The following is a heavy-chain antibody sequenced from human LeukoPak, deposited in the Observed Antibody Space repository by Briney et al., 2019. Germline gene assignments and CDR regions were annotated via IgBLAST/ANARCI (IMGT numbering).Heavy chain of an antibody. V-gene: IGHV3-23*01. CDR3: AKDSTWRGDVDTAISLN. Sequence: GGSLRLSCAASGFTFSSYAMSWVRQAPGKGLEWVSAISGSGGSTYYADSVKGRFTISRDNSKNTLYLQMNSLRAEDTAVYYCAKDSTWRGDVDTAISLNWGQGTLVTVSS. D-gene: IGHD5-18*01. CDR2: ISGSGGST. CDR1: GFTFSSYA. J-gene: IGHJ4*02.